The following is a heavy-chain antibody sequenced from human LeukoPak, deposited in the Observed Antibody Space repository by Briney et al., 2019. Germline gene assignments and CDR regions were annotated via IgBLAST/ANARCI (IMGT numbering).Heavy chain of an antibody. D-gene: IGHD1-1*01. CDR3: ARQHSTGLDP. CDR1: GGSISSNNW. CDR2: IYYTGTT. V-gene: IGHV4-39*01. J-gene: IGHJ5*02. Sequence: PSETLSLTCAVSGGSISSNNWWSWVRQPPGEGLEWIGIIYYTGTTYYPPSLKSRITISQDTSKNQFSLRLSSVTATDTALYYCARQHSTGLDPWGQGTLVTVSS.